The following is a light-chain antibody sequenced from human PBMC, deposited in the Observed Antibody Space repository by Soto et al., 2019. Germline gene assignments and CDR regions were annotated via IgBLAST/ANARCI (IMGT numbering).Light chain of an antibody. CDR2: GNT. CDR3: QSYDSRLSTVV. J-gene: IGLJ2*01. Sequence: QPVLTQPPSVSGAPGQRVTISCTGSRSNIGAGFDVHWYQQLPGTAPKLLIYGNTNRPSGVPDRFSGSKSGTSASLAITGLQAEDEADYYCQSYDSRLSTVVFGGGTKLTVL. CDR1: RSNIGAGFD. V-gene: IGLV1-40*01.